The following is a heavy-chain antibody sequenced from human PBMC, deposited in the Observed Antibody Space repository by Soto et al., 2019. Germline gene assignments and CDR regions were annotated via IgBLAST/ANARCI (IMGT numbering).Heavy chain of an antibody. V-gene: IGHV3-23*01. CDR2: ISVSGGST. D-gene: IGHD2-2*01. J-gene: IGHJ6*01. CDR3: AKVRYRAYCSSTSCQIYSDYGMDV. Sequence: GGSLRLSCAGSGFPFSIYAMSLVRQSPGKGLEWVSSISVSGGSTYYADSVKGRFTISRDNSKNTLYLQMNSLRAEDTAVYYCAKVRYRAYCSSTSCQIYSDYGMDVWRQVPTFTVCS. CDR1: GFPFSIYA.